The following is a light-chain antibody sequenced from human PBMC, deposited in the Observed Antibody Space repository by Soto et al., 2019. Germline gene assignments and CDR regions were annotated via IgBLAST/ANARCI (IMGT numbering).Light chain of an antibody. J-gene: IGKJ1*01. Sequence: DIQMTQSPSTLSASVGDSVTIICRASQSISTYLNWYQQKPGQAPKXLIYGASTLQSGVPSRFSGSGSGTDFTLTISSLQPEDFATYSCQQTYNTPPTFGQGTKVDIK. CDR1: QSISTY. V-gene: IGKV1-39*01. CDR3: QQTYNTPPT. CDR2: GAS.